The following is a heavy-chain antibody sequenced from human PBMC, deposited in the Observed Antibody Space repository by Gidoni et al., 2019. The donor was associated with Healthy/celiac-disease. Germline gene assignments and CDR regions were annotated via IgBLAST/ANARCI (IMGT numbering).Heavy chain of an antibody. V-gene: IGHV3-43*02. CDR1: GFPFDDYA. Sequence: EVQLVESGGGVVQPGGSLRLPGAASGFPFDDYAMHWVRQAPGKGLEWVSLISGDGGSTYYADSVKGRFTISRDNSKNSLYLQMNSLRTEDTALYYCAKDSLGVGYYYYGMDVWGQGTTVTVSS. J-gene: IGHJ6*02. D-gene: IGHD2-8*01. CDR3: AKDSLGVGYYYYGMDV. CDR2: ISGDGGST.